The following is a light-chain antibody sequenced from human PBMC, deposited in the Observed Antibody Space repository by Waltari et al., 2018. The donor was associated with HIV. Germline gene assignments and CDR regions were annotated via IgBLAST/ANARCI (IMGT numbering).Light chain of an antibody. V-gene: IGKV3-20*01. Sequence: EIVLTQSPGTLSLSPGERATLSCRASKSLSSSYLAWYQQKPGQAPRLLIYDASSRATGIPDRFRGSGSGTDFTLTISRLEPEDFAVYYCQQYGSSPTFGQGTKVEIK. J-gene: IGKJ1*01. CDR1: KSLSSSY. CDR3: QQYGSSPT. CDR2: DAS.